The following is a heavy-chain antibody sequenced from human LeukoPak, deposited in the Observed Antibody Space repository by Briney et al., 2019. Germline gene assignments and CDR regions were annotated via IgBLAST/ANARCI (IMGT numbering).Heavy chain of an antibody. CDR1: GGSISSSSYY. CDR3: ARAKESTAVVFDY. D-gene: IGHD4-23*01. J-gene: IGHJ4*02. Sequence: SETLSLTCSVSGGSISSSSYYWGWIRQPPGKGLEWIGSIYHSGSTYYSPSLKSRVTISVDTSKNQFSLKLSSVTAADTAVYYCARAKESTAVVFDYWGQGTLVTVSS. CDR2: IYHSGST. V-gene: IGHV4-39*07.